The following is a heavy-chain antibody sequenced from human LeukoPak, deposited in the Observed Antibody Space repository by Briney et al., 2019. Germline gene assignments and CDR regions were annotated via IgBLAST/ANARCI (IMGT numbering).Heavy chain of an antibody. J-gene: IGHJ4*02. V-gene: IGHV4-59*08. CDR2: LYYSGST. Sequence: SETLSLTCTGSGGAISTYYWSWIRQPPPKGLEGIGYLYYSGSTNYNPSLKSRVTISVGTSKNQFSLKLSSVTAADTAVYYCARLPYYDFWSGYPYWGQGTLVTVSS. CDR1: GGAISTYY. CDR3: ARLPYYDFWSGYPY. D-gene: IGHD3-3*01.